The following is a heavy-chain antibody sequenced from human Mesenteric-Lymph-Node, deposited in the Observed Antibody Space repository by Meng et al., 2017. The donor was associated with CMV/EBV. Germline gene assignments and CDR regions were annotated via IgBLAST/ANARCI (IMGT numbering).Heavy chain of an antibody. CDR1: GFTFDDYG. J-gene: IGHJ4*02. D-gene: IGHD2-2*01. V-gene: IGHV3-20*04. CDR3: ARGGWGSSTSWDFDY. CDR2: INWNGGST. Sequence: GESLKISCAASGFTFDDYGMSWVRQAPGKGLEWVSGINWNGGSTGYADSVKGRFTISRDNAKNSLYLQMNSLSAEDTALYYCARGGWGSSTSWDFDYWGQGTLVTVSS.